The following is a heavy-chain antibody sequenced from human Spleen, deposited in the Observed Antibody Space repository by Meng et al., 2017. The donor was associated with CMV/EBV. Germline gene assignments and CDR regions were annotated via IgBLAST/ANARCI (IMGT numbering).Heavy chain of an antibody. D-gene: IGHD6-13*01. CDR3: ARANIATARARWFDP. CDR2: IIPIVAVA. V-gene: IGHV1-69*04. Sequence: SGGPFSGYPLSWVRQAPGQGLEWLGRIIPIVAVAKYAQKFQGRVTITVDKSTSTAYMELSSLKPEDTAVYYCARANIATARARWFDPWGQGTLVTVSS. CDR1: GGPFSGYP. J-gene: IGHJ5*02.